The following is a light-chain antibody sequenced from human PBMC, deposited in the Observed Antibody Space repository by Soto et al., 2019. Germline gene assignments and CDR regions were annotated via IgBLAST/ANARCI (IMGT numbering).Light chain of an antibody. CDR3: RSYTSSSTLAYV. V-gene: IGLV2-14*01. J-gene: IGLJ1*01. CDR2: EVS. Sequence: QSALTQPASVSASPGQSITISCTGTSSDVGAYNYVSWYQQHPGKAPKLIIYEVSNRPSGVSNRFSGSKSGSTASLTISGLQAEDEADYYCRSYTSSSTLAYVFGTGTKVTVL. CDR1: SSDVGAYNY.